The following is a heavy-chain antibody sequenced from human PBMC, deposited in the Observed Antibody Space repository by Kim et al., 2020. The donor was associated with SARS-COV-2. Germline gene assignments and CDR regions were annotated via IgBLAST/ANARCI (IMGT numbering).Heavy chain of an antibody. CDR1: GFTFSNYG. D-gene: IGHD2-2*01. V-gene: IGHV3-33*08. J-gene: IGHJ4*02. CDR2: IRGDGSTT. CDR3: ANGGSSSSWAHLY. Sequence: GGSLRLSCAASGFTFSNYGIHWVRHAPGKGLEWVAVIRGDGSTTSYVDSVEGRFTISRDNAKNTLFLQMNSLRGEDTAVYYCANGGSSSSWAHLYWCQGTLVTVSS.